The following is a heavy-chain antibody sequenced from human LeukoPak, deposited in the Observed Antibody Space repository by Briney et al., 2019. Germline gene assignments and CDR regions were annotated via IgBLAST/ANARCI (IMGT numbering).Heavy chain of an antibody. V-gene: IGHV3-33*01. D-gene: IGHD3-22*01. CDR2: IWYDGSNK. Sequence: GGSLRLSCAASGFTFSSYGMHWVRQAPGKGLEWVAVIWYDGSNKYYADSVKGRFTISRDNSKNTLYLQMNSLRAEDTAVYYCARDSRFRYYDTTRPWGRGPMVTVSS. CDR3: ARDSRFRYYDTTRP. J-gene: IGHJ6*04. CDR1: GFTFSSYG.